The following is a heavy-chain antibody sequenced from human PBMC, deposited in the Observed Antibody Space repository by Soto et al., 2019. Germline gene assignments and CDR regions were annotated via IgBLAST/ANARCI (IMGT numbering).Heavy chain of an antibody. Sequence: PSETLSLTCTVSGGSISSGGYYWSWIRQHPGKGLEWIGYIYYSGSTYYNPSLKSRVTISVDTSKNQFSLKLSSVTAADTAVYYCARGREYDYVWGSYRYPPFHFDYWGQGTLVTVSS. D-gene: IGHD3-16*02. CDR1: GGSISSGGYY. V-gene: IGHV4-31*03. CDR2: IYYSGST. CDR3: ARGREYDYVWGSYRYPPFHFDY. J-gene: IGHJ4*02.